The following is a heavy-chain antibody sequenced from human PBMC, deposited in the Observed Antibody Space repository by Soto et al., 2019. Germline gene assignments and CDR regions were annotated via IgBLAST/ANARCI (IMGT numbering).Heavy chain of an antibody. CDR2: VSIGGST. V-gene: IGHV3-23*01. D-gene: IGHD2-15*01. CDR1: GFTFSSYA. Sequence: DVQLLESGGGLVQPEGSLRLSCAASGFTFSSYAMGWVRQGPGKGLEWVAVVSIGGSTHYEDSVRGRFTISRDNSKKTLSLQMNSLTAEDTAVYFCAKRRGAGGHFDYWGQGALVTVSS. J-gene: IGHJ4*02. CDR3: AKRRGAGGHFDY.